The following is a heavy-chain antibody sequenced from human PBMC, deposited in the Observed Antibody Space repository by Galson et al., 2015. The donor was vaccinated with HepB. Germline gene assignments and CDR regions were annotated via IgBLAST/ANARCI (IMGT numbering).Heavy chain of an antibody. CDR2: FSGYHHST. CDR3: ARDSRLELRLNNYFSYGMDV. V-gene: IGHV1-18*01. J-gene: IGHJ6*02. D-gene: IGHD1-7*01. CDR1: GYSFSNYG. Sequence: SVKVSCKASGYSFSNYGLSWIRQAPGPGLEWLGWFSGYHHSTNYAQKFQGRVTMTADASTGTAYLELRNLRSDDTAVYFCARDSRLELRLNNYFSYGMDVWGQGSAVTVSS.